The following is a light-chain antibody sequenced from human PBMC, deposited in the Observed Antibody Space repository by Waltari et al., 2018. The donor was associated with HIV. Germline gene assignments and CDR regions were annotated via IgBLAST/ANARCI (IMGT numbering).Light chain of an antibody. CDR3: ATWDDSLNGVV. CDR2: SNN. V-gene: IGLV1-44*01. CDR1: SSNIGSNT. Sequence: QSVLTQPPSASGTPGQRVTISCSGSSSNIGSNTVNWYQHLPGTAPTVLIYSNNQRPSEVPDRVSGSKSGTSVSLAISGLQSEDEADYYCATWDDSLNGVVFGGGTKLTV. J-gene: IGLJ2*01.